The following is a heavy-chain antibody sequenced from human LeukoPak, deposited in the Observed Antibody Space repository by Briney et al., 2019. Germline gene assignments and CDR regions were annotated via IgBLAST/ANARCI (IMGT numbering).Heavy chain of an antibody. CDR2: IDYRGNT. Sequence: SETLSLTCAVSGDSINTHYWNWIRQPPGKGLEWMGYIDYRGNTNYIPSLKSRLSISVDTSKNQVSLNLRSVTAADTALYFCARQFGGVIVEYYYMDVWGKGTTVTVSS. V-gene: IGHV4-59*11. CDR1: GDSINTHY. D-gene: IGHD3-16*02. J-gene: IGHJ6*03. CDR3: ARQFGGVIVEYYYMDV.